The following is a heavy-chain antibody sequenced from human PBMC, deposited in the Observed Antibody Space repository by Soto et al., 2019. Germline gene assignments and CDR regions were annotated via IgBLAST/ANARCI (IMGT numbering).Heavy chain of an antibody. CDR1: GYTFTHFY. Sequence: ASVKVSCKASGYTFTHFYITWVRQAPGKGLEWMGAISPHNLNTNYAQKFRGRVTLTTEKYTNTAYMDLRSLTSDDTAGYYCARDAGGYDILTGSNKTHQSESWGKGVTVTVSS. CDR3: ARDAGGYDILTGSNKTHQSES. J-gene: IGHJ6*04. D-gene: IGHD3-9*01. V-gene: IGHV1-18*01. CDR2: ISPHNLNT.